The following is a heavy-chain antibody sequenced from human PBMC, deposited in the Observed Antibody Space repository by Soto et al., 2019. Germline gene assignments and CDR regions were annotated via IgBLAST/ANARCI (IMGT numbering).Heavy chain of an antibody. CDR2: IYYNGRT. D-gene: IGHD3-9*01. CDR3: ARHNFDWFSPIDY. CDR1: GGSISNYY. V-gene: IGHV4-59*08. J-gene: IGHJ4*02. Sequence: QVQLQESGPGLVKPSETLSLTCTVSGGSISNYYWSWIRQPPGKGLEWIGYIYYNGRTNYNPSLKSRVTISVATSKNQFSLNLSSVTAADTAVYSCARHNFDWFSPIDYWGQGTLVTVSS.